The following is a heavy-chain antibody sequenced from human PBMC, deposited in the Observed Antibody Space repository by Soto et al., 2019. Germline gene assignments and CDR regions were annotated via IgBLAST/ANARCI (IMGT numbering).Heavy chain of an antibody. CDR3: ARDVVVTESGFDY. J-gene: IGHJ4*02. Sequence: GGSLRLSCAASGFTFSSYGMHWVRQAPGKGLEWVAVIWYDGSNKYYADSVKGRFTISRDNSKNTLYLQMNSLRAEDTAVYYCARDVVVTESGFDYWGQGTLVTVSS. V-gene: IGHV3-33*01. CDR1: GFTFSSYG. CDR2: IWYDGSNK. D-gene: IGHD2-15*01.